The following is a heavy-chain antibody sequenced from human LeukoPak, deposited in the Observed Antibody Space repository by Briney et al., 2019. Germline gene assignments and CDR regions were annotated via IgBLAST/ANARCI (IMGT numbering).Heavy chain of an antibody. CDR2: IYYSGST. J-gene: IGHJ4*02. D-gene: IGHD3-16*01. V-gene: IGHV4-59*01. CDR3: TRGAGWLIDY. CDR1: GGSISNYY. Sequence: SETLSLTCTVSGGSISNYYWSWIRQPPGKGLEWVGYIYYSGSTNYKPSLKSRVTISVDTSKNQFSLKLTSVTAADTAVYYCTRGAGWLIDYWGQGILVTVSS.